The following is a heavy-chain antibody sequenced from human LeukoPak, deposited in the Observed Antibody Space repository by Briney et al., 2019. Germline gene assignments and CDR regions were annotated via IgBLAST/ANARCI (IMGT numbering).Heavy chain of an antibody. CDR3: ARDLYYDFWSAQGVRHTHAFDI. Sequence: SQTLSLTCTVSGGSISSGDYYWSWIRQPPGKGLEWIGYIYYSGSTYYNPSLKSRVTISVDTSKNQFSLKLSSVTAADTAVYYCARDLYYDFWSAQGVRHTHAFDIWGQGTMVTVSS. V-gene: IGHV4-30-4*08. CDR2: IYYSGST. J-gene: IGHJ3*02. D-gene: IGHD3-3*01. CDR1: GGSISSGDYY.